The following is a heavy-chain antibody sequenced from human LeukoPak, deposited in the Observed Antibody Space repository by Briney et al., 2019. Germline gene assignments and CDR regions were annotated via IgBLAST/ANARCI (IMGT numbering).Heavy chain of an antibody. V-gene: IGHV1-46*01. CDR1: GYTFTSYY. J-gene: IGHJ4*02. CDR3: ARDGEEGREAYSSTWCGVVDY. Sequence: ASVKVSCKASGYTFTSYYMHWVRQAPGQGLEWMGIINPSGGSTSYAQKFQGRVTMTRDTSTSTVYMELSSLRSEDTAVYYCARDGEEGREAYSSTWCGVVDYCGQGTLVTVSS. CDR2: INPSGGST. D-gene: IGHD6-13*01.